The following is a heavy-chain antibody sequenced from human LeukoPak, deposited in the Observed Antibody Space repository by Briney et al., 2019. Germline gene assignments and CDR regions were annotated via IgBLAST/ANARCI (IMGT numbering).Heavy chain of an antibody. Sequence: SETLSLTCTVSGGSISSYYWSWIRQPPGKGLEWIGSIYYSGSTYYNPSLKSRVTISVDTSKNQFSLKLSSVTAADTAVYYCASVFNGYFDYWGQGTLVTVSS. CDR3: ASVFNGYFDY. J-gene: IGHJ4*02. CDR2: IYYSGST. V-gene: IGHV4-39*07. D-gene: IGHD3-3*01. CDR1: GGSISSYY.